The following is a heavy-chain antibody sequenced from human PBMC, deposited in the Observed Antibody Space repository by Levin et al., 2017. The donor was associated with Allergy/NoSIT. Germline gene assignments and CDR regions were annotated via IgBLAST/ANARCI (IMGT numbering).Heavy chain of an antibody. CDR1: GGSISSYY. V-gene: IGHV4-59*08. CDR3: ARRHYYNSSLFDY. D-gene: IGHD3-22*01. Sequence: GSLRLSCTVSGGSISSYYWSWIRQPPGKGLEWIGYIYYSGSTNYNPSLKSRVTISVDTSKNQFSLKLSSVTAADTAVYYCARRHYYNSSLFDYWGQGTLVTVSS. J-gene: IGHJ4*02. CDR2: IYYSGST.